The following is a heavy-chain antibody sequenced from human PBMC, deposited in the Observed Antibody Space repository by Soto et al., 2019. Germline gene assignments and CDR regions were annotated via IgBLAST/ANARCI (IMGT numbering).Heavy chain of an antibody. CDR2: INAGNGNT. V-gene: IGHV1-3*01. CDR1: GYTFTSYA. D-gene: IGHD2-15*01. Sequence: ASVKVSCKASGYTFTSYAMHWVRQAPGQRLEWMGWINAGNGNTKYSQKFQGRVTITRDTSASTAYMELSSLRSEDTAVYYCARGDCSGGSCYVFYPWGQGTLVTVSS. J-gene: IGHJ5*02. CDR3: ARGDCSGGSCYVFYP.